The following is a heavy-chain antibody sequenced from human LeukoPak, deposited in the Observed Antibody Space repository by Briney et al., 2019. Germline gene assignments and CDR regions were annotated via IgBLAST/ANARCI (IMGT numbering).Heavy chain of an antibody. CDR1: GGSISSYY. CDR2: IYYSGST. CDR3: ASQVGAPGYYFDY. V-gene: IGHV4-59*01. J-gene: IGHJ4*02. D-gene: IGHD1-26*01. Sequence: KPSETLSLTCTVSGGSISSYYWSWIRQPPGKGLEWIGYIYYSGSTNYNPSLKSRVTISVDTSKNQFSLKLSSVTAADTAVYYCASQVGAPGYYFDYWGQGTLVTVSS.